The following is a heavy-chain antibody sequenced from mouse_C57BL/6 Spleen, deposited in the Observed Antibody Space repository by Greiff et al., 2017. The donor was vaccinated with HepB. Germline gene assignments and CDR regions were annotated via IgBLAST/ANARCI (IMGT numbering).Heavy chain of an antibody. CDR1: GYTFTSYW. D-gene: IGHD1-1*01. CDR2: IDPSDSYT. Sequence: QVQLQQPGAELVMPGASVKLSCKAFGYTFTSYWMHWVKQRPGQGLEWIGEIDPSDSYTNYNQKFKGKSTLTVDKSSSTAYMQLSSLTSEDSAVYYCARGGSSLYYFDYWGQGTTLTVSS. CDR3: ARGGSSLYYFDY. J-gene: IGHJ2*01. V-gene: IGHV1-69*01.